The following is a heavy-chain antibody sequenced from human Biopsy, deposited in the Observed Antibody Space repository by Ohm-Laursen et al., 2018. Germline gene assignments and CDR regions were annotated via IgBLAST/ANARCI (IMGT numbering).Heavy chain of an antibody. Sequence: TLFLTCTVSGVSINGGRYYWNWIRHHPGKGLEWIGNIFYSANTYYNPSLKSRVTISVGTSKNQFSLKLSSVTAADTAVYYCARLGSGDYFPTFFDFWGQGALVTVSS. CDR2: IFYSANT. J-gene: IGHJ4*02. CDR1: GVSINGGRYY. D-gene: IGHD5-12*01. V-gene: IGHV4-31*03. CDR3: ARLGSGDYFPTFFDF.